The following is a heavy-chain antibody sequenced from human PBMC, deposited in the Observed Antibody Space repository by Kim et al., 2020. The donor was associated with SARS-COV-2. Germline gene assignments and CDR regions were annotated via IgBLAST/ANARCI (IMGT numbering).Heavy chain of an antibody. CDR1: GGTVNGYY. CDR2: FHYTGGP. CDR3: ARGVNSGDYRLITFDT. Sequence: SETLSLTCRVSGGTVNGYYWTWIRQSPGRGMEVLAYFHYTGGPTYNRALKSRLSISEDPSKTHFSLHLTSVTTADTALFFCARGVNSGDYRLITFDTWG. D-gene: IGHD4-17*01. V-gene: IGHV4-59*02. J-gene: IGHJ4*01.